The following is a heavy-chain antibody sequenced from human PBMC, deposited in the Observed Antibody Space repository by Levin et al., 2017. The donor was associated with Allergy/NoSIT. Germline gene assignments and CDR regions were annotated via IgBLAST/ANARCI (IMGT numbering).Heavy chain of an antibody. V-gene: IGHV4-59*11. CDR1: GGSMSSHY. J-gene: IGHJ5*02. CDR2: IYYSGTT. Sequence: SETLSLTCTVSGGSMSSHYWSWIRQPPGKGLEWIGYIYYSGTTNYNPSLKSRVIISVDTSKNQFSLKLTSVPAADTAVYYCGRGVTVASAWGQGTLVTVS. D-gene: IGHD2-21*02. CDR3: GRGVTVASA.